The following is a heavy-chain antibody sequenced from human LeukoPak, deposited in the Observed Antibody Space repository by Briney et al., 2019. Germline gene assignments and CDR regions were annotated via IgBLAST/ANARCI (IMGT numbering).Heavy chain of an antibody. D-gene: IGHD3-22*01. CDR3: ARASYYYDRDPQYYFDY. CDR1: GGTFSSYA. CDR2: TIPIFGTA. V-gene: IGHV1-69*01. J-gene: IGHJ4*02. Sequence: GSSVKVSCTASGGTFSSYAISWVRQAPGQGLEWMGGTIPIFGTANYAQKFQGRVTITADESTSTAYMELSSLRSEDTAVYYCARASYYYDRDPQYYFDYWGQGTLVTVSS.